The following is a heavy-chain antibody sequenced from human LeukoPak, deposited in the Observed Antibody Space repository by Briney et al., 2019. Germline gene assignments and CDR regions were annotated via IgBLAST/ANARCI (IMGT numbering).Heavy chain of an antibody. J-gene: IGHJ6*02. CDR2: ISAYNGNT. CDR3: ARGGRYNWNYYYGMDV. V-gene: IGHV1-18*01. CDR1: GYTFTSYG. Sequence: ASVKVSCKASGYTFTSYGISWVRQAPGEELEWMGWISAYNGNTNYAQKLQGRVTMTTDTSTSTAYMELRSLRSDDTAVYYCARGGRYNWNYYYGMDVWGQGTTVTVSS. D-gene: IGHD1-20*01.